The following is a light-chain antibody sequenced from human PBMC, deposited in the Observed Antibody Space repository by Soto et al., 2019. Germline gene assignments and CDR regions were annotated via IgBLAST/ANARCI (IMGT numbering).Light chain of an antibody. CDR1: QDISNY. V-gene: IGKV1-33*01. CDR2: DAS. Sequence: DIQMTQSPSSLSASVGDRVTITCQASQDISNYLNWYQQKPGKAPKLLIYDASNLETGVPSRFSGSGSGTDFTFTISSLQPEDIATDYGQQYDNLPITFGQGTRLEI. J-gene: IGKJ5*01. CDR3: QQYDNLPIT.